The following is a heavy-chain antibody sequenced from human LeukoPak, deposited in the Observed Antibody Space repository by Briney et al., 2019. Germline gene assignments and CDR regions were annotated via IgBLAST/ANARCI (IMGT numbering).Heavy chain of an antibody. CDR2: NTPILGIT. V-gene: IGHV1-69*04. CDR1: GGTFSGFA. Sequence: PSVKLSCKLSGGTFSGFASSGVRQAPGQGLEWMGRNTPILGITNYAQKFQGRVTITADTSTSTAYMELSSLRSDDTAVYYCARGGQQWLSTNYYYYGMDVWGQGTTVTVSS. CDR3: ARGGQQWLSTNYYYYGMDV. D-gene: IGHD6-19*01. J-gene: IGHJ6*02.